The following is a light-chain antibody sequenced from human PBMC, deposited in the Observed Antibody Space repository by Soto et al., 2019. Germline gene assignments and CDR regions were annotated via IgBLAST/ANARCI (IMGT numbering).Light chain of an antibody. CDR1: QSVSSY. CDR2: DAS. V-gene: IGKV3-11*01. J-gene: IGKJ5*01. CDR3: QQRSNWPPAIT. Sequence: EIVLTQSPATLSLSPGERATLSCRASQSVSSYLAWYQQKPGQAPSLLIYDASNRATGITARFSVSGSGTDFTLTISGLELEDFAVYYCQQRSNWPPAITFGQGTRLEIK.